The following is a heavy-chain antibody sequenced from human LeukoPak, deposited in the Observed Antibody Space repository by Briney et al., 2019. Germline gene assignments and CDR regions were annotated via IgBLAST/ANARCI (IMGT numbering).Heavy chain of an antibody. J-gene: IGHJ5*02. V-gene: IGHV4-30-2*01. CDR3: ARASSRWFDP. CDR2: IYHSGTT. CDR1: GGSISSGGNY. Sequence: SETLSLTCSVSGGSISSGGNYWSWIRHPPGKGLEWIGYIYHSGTTYYNPSLKSRVTISVDTSKNQFSLNLRSVIAADTAVYYCARASSRWFDPWGQGTLVTVSS.